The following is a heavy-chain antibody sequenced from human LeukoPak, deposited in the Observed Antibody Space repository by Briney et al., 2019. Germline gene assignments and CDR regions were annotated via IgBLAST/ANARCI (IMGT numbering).Heavy chain of an antibody. CDR1: GLTFSSFW. CDR3: ARGEYYYDGGY. Sequence: PGGSLRLSCAASGLTFSSFWMSWLRQVPGKGLEWVANIKQDGSEKYYVDSVKGRFTISRDNAKNSLYLQMNSLRVEDTAVYHCARGEYYYDGGYWGQGTLVTVSS. V-gene: IGHV3-7*04. D-gene: IGHD3-22*01. CDR2: IKQDGSEK. J-gene: IGHJ1*01.